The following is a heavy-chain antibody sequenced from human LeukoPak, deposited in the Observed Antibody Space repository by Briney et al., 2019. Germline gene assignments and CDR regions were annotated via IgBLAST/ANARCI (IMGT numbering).Heavy chain of an antibody. V-gene: IGHV1-69*13. Sequence: ASVKVSCKASGGTFSSYAISWVRQAPGQGLEWMGGIIPIFGTANYAQKFQGRVTITADESTSTAYMELSSLRSEDTAVYYCVRDRDGSSGKFDYWGQGTLVTVSS. D-gene: IGHD6-19*01. CDR3: VRDRDGSSGKFDY. J-gene: IGHJ4*02. CDR1: GGTFSSYA. CDR2: IIPIFGTA.